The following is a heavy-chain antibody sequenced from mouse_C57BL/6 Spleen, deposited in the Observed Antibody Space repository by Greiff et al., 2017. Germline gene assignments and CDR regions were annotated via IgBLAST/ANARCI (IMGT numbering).Heavy chain of an antibody. J-gene: IGHJ4*01. V-gene: IGHV1-69*01. D-gene: IGHD1-1*01. CDR2: IDPSDSYT. CDR1: GYTLTSYW. Sequence: QVQLQQPGAELVMPGASVKLSCKASGYTLTSYWMHWVKQRPGQGLEWIGEIDPSDSYTNYNQKFKGKSTLTVDKSSSTAYMQLSSLTSEDSAVYDCARNYYGSSYAMDDWGQGTSVTVSS. CDR3: ARNYYGSSYAMDD.